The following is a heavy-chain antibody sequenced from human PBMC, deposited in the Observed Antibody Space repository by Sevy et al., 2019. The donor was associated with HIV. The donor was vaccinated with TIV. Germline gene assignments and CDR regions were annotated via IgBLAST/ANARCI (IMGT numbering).Heavy chain of an antibody. Sequence: ASVKVSCKVSGKTLSQLSMHWVRQAPGKGLEWLGTFDPEDDETRYAQKLQGRVTMTEDTSTDTAYMELRSLRSEDTALYCCATTKDYYESSGSPFDYWGQGTLVTVSS. J-gene: IGHJ4*02. CDR2: FDPEDDET. CDR1: GKTLSQLS. CDR3: ATTKDYYESSGSPFDY. V-gene: IGHV1-24*01. D-gene: IGHD3-22*01.